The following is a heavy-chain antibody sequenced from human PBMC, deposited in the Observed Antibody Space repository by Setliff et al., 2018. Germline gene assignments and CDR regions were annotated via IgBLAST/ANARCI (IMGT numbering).Heavy chain of an antibody. Sequence: GGSLRLSCSASGFTVSSYAMTWVRQAPGKGLEWVSSISGSGRTTYYAASVKGRLTISRDNSRNTLFLQMNSLRADDTAVYFCVNARMVTTWGRAYWGQGTLVTVSS. V-gene: IGHV3-23*01. CDR2: ISGSGRTT. J-gene: IGHJ4*02. CDR1: GFTVSSYA. D-gene: IGHD4-17*01. CDR3: VNARMVTTWGRAY.